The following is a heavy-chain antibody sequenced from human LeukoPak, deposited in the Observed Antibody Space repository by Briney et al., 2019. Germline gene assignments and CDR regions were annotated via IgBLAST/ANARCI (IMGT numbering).Heavy chain of an antibody. J-gene: IGHJ4*02. CDR2: FIPIGGST. V-gene: IGHV1-46*01. Sequence: ASVKVSCKASGYTFTSYSIHWVRQAPGQGLEWMGIFIPIGGSTSYAQIFQGRVTMTRDTSTSTVYMELSSLRSEDTAVYYCATNYYGSGTYYSPLLFSFDYWGQGTLVTVSS. CDR3: ATNYYGSGTYYSPLLFSFDY. D-gene: IGHD3-10*01. CDR1: GYTFTSYS.